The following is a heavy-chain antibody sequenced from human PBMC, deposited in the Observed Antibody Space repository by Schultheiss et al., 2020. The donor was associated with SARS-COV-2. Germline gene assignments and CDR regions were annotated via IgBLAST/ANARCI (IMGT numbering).Heavy chain of an antibody. V-gene: IGHV3-23*01. Sequence: GESLKISCAASGFTFSSYAMSWVRQAPGKGLEWVSAISGSGGSTYYADSVKGRFTISRDNSKNTLYLQMNSLRAEDTAVYYCARDGVGAAVDYYYYGMDVWGQGTTVTVSS. CDR2: ISGSGGST. CDR1: GFTFSSYA. CDR3: ARDGVGAAVDYYYYGMDV. D-gene: IGHD2-15*01. J-gene: IGHJ6*02.